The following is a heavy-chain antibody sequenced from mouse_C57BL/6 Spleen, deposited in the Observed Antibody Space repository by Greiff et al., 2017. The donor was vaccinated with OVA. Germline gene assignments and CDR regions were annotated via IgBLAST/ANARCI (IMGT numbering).Heavy chain of an antibody. CDR1: GYTFTSYW. D-gene: IGHD3-2*02. CDR3: AASSGYGGAWFAY. J-gene: IGHJ3*01. V-gene: IGHV1-52*01. Sequence: QVQLQQPGAELVRPGSSVKLSCKASGYTFTSYWMHWVKQRPIQGLEWIGNIDPSDSETHYNQKFKDKATLTVDKSSSTAYMQLSSLTSEDSAVYYCAASSGYGGAWFAYWGQGTLVTVSA. CDR2: IDPSDSET.